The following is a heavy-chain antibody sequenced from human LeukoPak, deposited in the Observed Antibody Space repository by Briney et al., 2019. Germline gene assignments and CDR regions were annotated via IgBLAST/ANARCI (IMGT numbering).Heavy chain of an antibody. CDR3: ARDRRWYSSSSTINWFDP. CDR1: GGTFSSYA. Sequence: KVSCKASGGTFSSYAISWVRQAPGQGLEWMGRIIPILGIANYAQKFQGRVTITADKSTSTAYMELSSLRSEDTAVYYCARDRRWYSSSSTINWFDPWGQGTLVTVSS. J-gene: IGHJ5*02. D-gene: IGHD6-13*01. CDR2: IIPILGIA. V-gene: IGHV1-69*04.